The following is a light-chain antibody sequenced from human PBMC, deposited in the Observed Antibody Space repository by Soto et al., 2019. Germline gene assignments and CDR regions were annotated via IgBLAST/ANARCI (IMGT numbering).Light chain of an antibody. Sequence: EIVLTQSPGTLSLSPGERATLSCRASQSVSSSYLAWYQQKPGQAPRLLIYGASSRATGIPDRLSGSGSGTDFTLTISRLEPEEFAVYYCQQYGSSGLTFGGGTKVEIK. CDR3: QQYGSSGLT. CDR1: QSVSSSY. J-gene: IGKJ4*01. CDR2: GAS. V-gene: IGKV3-20*01.